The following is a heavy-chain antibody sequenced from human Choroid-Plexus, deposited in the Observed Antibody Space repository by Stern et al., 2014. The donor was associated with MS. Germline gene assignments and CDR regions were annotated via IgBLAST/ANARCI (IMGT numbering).Heavy chain of an antibody. Sequence: VQLVESGGGVVQPGRPLRLSCAASVGMHWVRQAPGKGLEWVALISDDGSKDYADSVKGRFAISRDNSKNTLYLQMNSLRAEDTAVYYCAKDRQYLTFFFDFWGQGSLVTVSS. CDR1: VG. CDR2: ISDDGSK. J-gene: IGHJ4*02. D-gene: IGHD2/OR15-2a*01. V-gene: IGHV3-30*18. CDR3: AKDRQYLTFFFDF.